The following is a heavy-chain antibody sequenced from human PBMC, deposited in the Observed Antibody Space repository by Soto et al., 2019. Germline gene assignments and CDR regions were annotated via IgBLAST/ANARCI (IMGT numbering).Heavy chain of an antibody. CDR1: GGTFSSYA. Sequence: QVQLVQSGAEVKKPGSSVKVSCKASGGTFSSYAISWVRQAPGQGLEWMGGIIPIFGTANYAQKFQGRVTITADESTSTAYMELSSLRSEDTAVYYCARDTKQGDFWSGYSYNWFDPWGQGTLVTVSS. CDR2: IIPIFGTA. D-gene: IGHD3-3*01. J-gene: IGHJ5*02. CDR3: ARDTKQGDFWSGYSYNWFDP. V-gene: IGHV1-69*01.